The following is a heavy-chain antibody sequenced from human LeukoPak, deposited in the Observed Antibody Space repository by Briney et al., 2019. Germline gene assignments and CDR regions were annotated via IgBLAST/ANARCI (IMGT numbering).Heavy chain of an antibody. J-gene: IGHJ5*02. CDR1: GYTFTSYG. Sequence: GASVKVSCKASGYTFTSYGISWVRQAPGQGLEWMGWISAYNGNTNYAQKLQGRVTMTTDTSTSTAYMELRSLRSDDTAVYYCARDRGSEWVPAAIYHWFDPWGQGTLVTVSS. CDR3: ARDRGSEWVPAAIYHWFDP. D-gene: IGHD2-2*02. V-gene: IGHV1-18*01. CDR2: ISAYNGNT.